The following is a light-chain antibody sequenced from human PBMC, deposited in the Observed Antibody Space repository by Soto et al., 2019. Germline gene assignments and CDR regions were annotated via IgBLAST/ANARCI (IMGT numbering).Light chain of an antibody. CDR3: CSYAGRTTL. CDR1: SSDVGSYNL. J-gene: IGLJ1*01. V-gene: IGLV2-23*02. Sequence: QSALTQAVSVSGSPGQARTISCTGTSSDVGSYNLVSWYQQLPGNVPKPIIYEVSKRPSGVSNRFSGSESGNTASLTISGLQAEDEADYYCCSYAGRTTLFGTGTKVTVL. CDR2: EVS.